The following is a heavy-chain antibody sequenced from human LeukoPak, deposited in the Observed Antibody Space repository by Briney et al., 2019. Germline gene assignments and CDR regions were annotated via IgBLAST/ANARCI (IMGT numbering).Heavy chain of an antibody. J-gene: IGHJ4*02. Sequence: SETLSLTCAVYGGSFSGYYWSWIRQPPGKGLEWIGEINHSGSTNYNPSLKSRVTISVDTSKNQFSLKLSSVTAADTAVYYCARGRQLERRPFDYWGQGTLVTVSS. D-gene: IGHD1-1*01. CDR2: INHSGST. CDR3: ARGRQLERRPFDY. CDR1: GGSFSGYY. V-gene: IGHV4-34*01.